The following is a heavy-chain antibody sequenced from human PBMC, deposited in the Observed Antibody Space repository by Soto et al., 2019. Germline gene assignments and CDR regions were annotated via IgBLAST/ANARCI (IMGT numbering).Heavy chain of an antibody. V-gene: IGHV3-7*01. CDR1: GFTFSSYW. CDR2: IKQDGSEK. D-gene: IGHD3-16*01. Sequence: GGSLRLSCAASGFTFSSYWMSWVRQAPGKGLEWVANIKQDGSEKYYVDSVKGRFTISRDNAKNSLYLQMNSLRAEDTAVYYCAGGGGQGFYYFNYGGQEPLFTVSS. J-gene: IGHJ4*02. CDR3: AGGGGQGFYYFNY.